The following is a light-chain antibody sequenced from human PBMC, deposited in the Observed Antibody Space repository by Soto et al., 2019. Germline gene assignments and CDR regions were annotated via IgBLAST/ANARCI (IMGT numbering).Light chain of an antibody. CDR3: QQYSSYSLYT. J-gene: IGKJ5*01. Sequence: DIQMNQSPSTLSASVGDRVTITCPASQSISGWLAWFQQKPGKAPKLLIYDTSTLESGVPSRFSGSGSGTQFTLTISSLQPDDFATYFCQQYSSYSLYTFGQGTRLEIK. CDR2: DTS. CDR1: QSISGW. V-gene: IGKV1-5*01.